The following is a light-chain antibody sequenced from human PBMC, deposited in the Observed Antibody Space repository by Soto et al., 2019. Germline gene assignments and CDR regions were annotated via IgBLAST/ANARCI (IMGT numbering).Light chain of an antibody. J-gene: IGLJ3*02. CDR3: ETWDSNIHWV. Sequence: QSVLTQSSSASASLGSSVKLTCTLSSWHSSYSIAWHQQQPGKAPRYLMKLEGSGSYNKGSGVPDRFSGSSSGADRYLTISHLQFEDEADYYCETWDSNIHWVFGGGTKLTVL. V-gene: IGLV4-60*02. CDR2: LEGSGSY. CDR1: SWHSSYS.